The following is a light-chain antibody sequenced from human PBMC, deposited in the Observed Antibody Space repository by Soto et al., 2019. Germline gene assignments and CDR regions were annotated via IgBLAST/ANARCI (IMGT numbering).Light chain of an antibody. CDR1: LSNIGAGYD. J-gene: IGLJ1*01. Sequence: QSVLTQPPSVSGAPGQRVTISCTGSLSNIGAGYDVHWYQQLPGTAPKLLIYANTNRPSGVPDRFSGSKSGTSASLAITGLQAEDEADYHCQSYDSSLSGSIVFGTGTKVTVL. CDR3: QSYDSSLSGSIV. CDR2: ANT. V-gene: IGLV1-40*01.